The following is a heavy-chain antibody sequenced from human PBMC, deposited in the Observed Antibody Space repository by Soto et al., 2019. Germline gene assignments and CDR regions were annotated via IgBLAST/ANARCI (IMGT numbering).Heavy chain of an antibody. CDR3: ARGPGTTADY. Sequence: PSETLSLTCAVSGGSISSGGYSWSWIRQPPGKGLEWIGYIYHSGSTYYNPSLKSRVTISVDRSKNQFSLKLSSVTAADTAVYYCARGPGTTADYWGQGTLVTV. V-gene: IGHV4-30-2*01. D-gene: IGHD1-7*01. CDR2: IYHSGST. J-gene: IGHJ4*02. CDR1: GGSISSGGYS.